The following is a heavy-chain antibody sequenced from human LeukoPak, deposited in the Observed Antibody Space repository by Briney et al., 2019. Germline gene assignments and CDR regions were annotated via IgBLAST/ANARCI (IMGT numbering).Heavy chain of an antibody. CDR2: ISSSSSAI. CDR1: GFTFSSYE. D-gene: IGHD3-16*01. J-gene: IGHJ3*02. Sequence: GGSLRLSCAAPGFTFSSYELYWACHAPVKGLEWISYISSSSSAIKYAVSVRCRFTISRADARESMFLQMNSLRAEDTAISYCAASRQYVGAFHICGQGTLVTVSS. CDR3: AASRQYVGAFHI. V-gene: IGHV3-48*03.